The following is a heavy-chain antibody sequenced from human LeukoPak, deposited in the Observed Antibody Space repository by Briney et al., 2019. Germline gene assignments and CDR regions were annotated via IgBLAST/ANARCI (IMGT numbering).Heavy chain of an antibody. D-gene: IGHD1-26*01. Sequence: GGSLRLSCAASGFTGSNNYVSWVRQAPGMGLEWVSAIHSSGATCYADSVKGRFTISRDTSKNTLYLQISSLRVEDTAVYFCAKYSGSYYYPPNWDSWGQGTLVAVSS. CDR3: AKYSGSYYYPPNWDS. J-gene: IGHJ4*02. CDR1: GFTGSNNY. V-gene: IGHV3-53*01. CDR2: IHSSGAT.